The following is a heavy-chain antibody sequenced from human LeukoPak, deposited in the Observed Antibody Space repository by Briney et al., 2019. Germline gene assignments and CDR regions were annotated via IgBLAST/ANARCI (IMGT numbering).Heavy chain of an antibody. CDR3: ARHRVRQLAYFDY. J-gene: IGHJ4*02. CDR2: IYYNGDA. Sequence: SETLSLTCTVSGGSIRSYYSSWIRQPPGKGLEWIGYIYYNGDADYNPSLKSRVTISVDTSKNQISLKLRSVTAADTAVYYCARHRVRQLAYFDYWGQGTLVTVSS. V-gene: IGHV4-59*08. D-gene: IGHD6-13*01. CDR1: GGSIRSYY.